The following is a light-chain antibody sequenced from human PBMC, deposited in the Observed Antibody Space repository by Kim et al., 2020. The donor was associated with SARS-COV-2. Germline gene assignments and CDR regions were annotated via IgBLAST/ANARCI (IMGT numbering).Light chain of an antibody. CDR3: QQYYSYPPT. CDR1: QGISSY. CDR2: AAS. Sequence: AIRMTQSPSSFSASTGDRVTITCRASQGISSYLAWYQQKPGRAPKLLIYAASTLQSGVPSRFSGSGSGTHFTLTISCLQSEDFATYYCQQYYSYPPTFGPGTKVDIK. J-gene: IGKJ3*01. V-gene: IGKV1-8*01.